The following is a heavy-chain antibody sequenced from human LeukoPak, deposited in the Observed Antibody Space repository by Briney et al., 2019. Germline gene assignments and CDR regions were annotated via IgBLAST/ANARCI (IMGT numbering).Heavy chain of an antibody. CDR3: ARGLEHYGDYVFDP. CDR1: GGSISSYY. Sequence: SETLSLTCTVSGGSISSYYWSWIRQPPGKGLEWIGYIYYGGSTNYNPSLKSRVTISVDTSKNQFSLKLSSVTAADTAVYYCARGLEHYGDYVFDPWGQGTLVTVSS. V-gene: IGHV4-59*08. CDR2: IYYGGST. J-gene: IGHJ5*02. D-gene: IGHD4-17*01.